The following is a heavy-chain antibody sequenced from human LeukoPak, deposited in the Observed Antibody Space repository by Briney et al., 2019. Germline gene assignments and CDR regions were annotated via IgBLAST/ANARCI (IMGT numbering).Heavy chain of an antibody. D-gene: IGHD5-18*01. J-gene: IGHJ6*02. CDR3: ARGYTAMSRNYYYGMDV. CDR2: VYDSGAT. V-gene: IGHV4-59*01. CDR1: GGSISTYY. Sequence: SETLSLTCSVSGGSISTYYWSWVRQPPGKGLEWIGYVYDSGATNYNPSLKSRLTISVDTSKNQFSLKLRSVTAADTAVYYCARGYTAMSRNYYYGMDVWGQGTTVTVSS.